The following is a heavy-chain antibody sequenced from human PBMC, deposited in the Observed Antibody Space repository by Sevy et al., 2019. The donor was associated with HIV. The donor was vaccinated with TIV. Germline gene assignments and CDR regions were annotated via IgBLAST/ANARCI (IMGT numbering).Heavy chain of an antibody. J-gene: IGHJ4*02. Sequence: SETLSLTCTVSGGSISSGDYYWSWIRQPPRKGLEWIGYIYYSGSTYYNPSLKSRVTISVDTSKNQFSLKLSSVTAADTAVYYCARVSAASRIFDYWGQGTLVTVSS. V-gene: IGHV4-30-4*01. CDR3: ARVSAASRIFDY. CDR2: IYYSGST. CDR1: GGSISSGDYY. D-gene: IGHD6-13*01.